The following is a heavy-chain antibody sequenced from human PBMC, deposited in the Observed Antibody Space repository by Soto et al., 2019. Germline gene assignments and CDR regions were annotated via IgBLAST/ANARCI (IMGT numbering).Heavy chain of an antibody. D-gene: IGHD6-13*01. CDR3: ASHPERRAEIGWFDP. CDR1: GFTFSSYS. V-gene: IGHV3-48*01. J-gene: IGHJ5*02. Sequence: EVQLVESGGGLVQPGGSLRLSCAASGFTFSSYSMNWVRQAPGKGLEWVSSIGSSSSTLYYADSGKGRFTISRDYAKNSPYLQKNSLRAEDTAVYSCASHPERRAEIGWFDPWGQGTLVTVSS. CDR2: IGSSSSTL.